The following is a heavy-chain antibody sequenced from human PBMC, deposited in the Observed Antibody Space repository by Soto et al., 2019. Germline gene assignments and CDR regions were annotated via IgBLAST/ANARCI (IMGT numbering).Heavy chain of an antibody. CDR2: LHHGGST. J-gene: IGHJ4*02. CDR1: RYSINNNNW. Sequence: SETLSLTCDVSRYSINNNNWWSWVRQPPGGGLEWIGELHHGGSTNYSPSLESRVTFSVDISKNQFFLKLSPVTAADTAVYYCTKNSAYALDYWGQGTLVTVSS. V-gene: IGHV4-4*02. CDR3: TKNSAYALDY. D-gene: IGHD5-12*01.